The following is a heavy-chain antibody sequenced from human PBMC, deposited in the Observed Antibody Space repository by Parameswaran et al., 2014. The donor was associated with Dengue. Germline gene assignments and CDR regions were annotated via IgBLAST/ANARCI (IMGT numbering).Heavy chain of an antibody. J-gene: IGHJ4*02. CDR2: ISSSGSTI. V-gene: IGHV3-11*01. D-gene: IGHD6-19*01. CDR3: ARQVAGTLDY. Sequence: WIRQPQEGLEWVSYISSSGSTIYYADSVKGRFTISRDNAKNSLYLQMNSLRAEDTAVYYCARQVAGTLDYWGQGTLVTVSS.